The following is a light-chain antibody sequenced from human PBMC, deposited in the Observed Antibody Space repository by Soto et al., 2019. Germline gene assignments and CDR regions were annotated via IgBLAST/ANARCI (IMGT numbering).Light chain of an antibody. V-gene: IGLV4-69*01. CDR1: SGHSSYA. J-gene: IGLJ2*01. Sequence: QLVLTQSPSASASLGASVKLTGTLSSGHSSYAIAWHQQQPEKGPRYLMNLDSDGSHTKGDAIPDRFSGSSSGAERYLTISSLQSEDEADYYCQTWGTGIHVVFGGGTKVTVL. CDR3: QTWGTGIHVV. CDR2: LDSDGSH.